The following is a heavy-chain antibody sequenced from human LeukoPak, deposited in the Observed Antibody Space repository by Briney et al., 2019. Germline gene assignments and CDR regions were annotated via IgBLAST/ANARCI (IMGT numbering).Heavy chain of an antibody. CDR1: GFTFSSYS. J-gene: IGHJ4*02. CDR3: ASKVIAGTQGDY. CDR2: ISSSSSYI. V-gene: IGHV3-21*01. Sequence: GGSLRLSCAASGFTFSSYSMNWVRQAPGKGLEWVSSISSSSSYIYYADSVKGRFTISRDNAKNSLYLQMNSLRAEDTAVYYCASKVIAGTQGDYWGQGTLVTVSS. D-gene: IGHD2-15*01.